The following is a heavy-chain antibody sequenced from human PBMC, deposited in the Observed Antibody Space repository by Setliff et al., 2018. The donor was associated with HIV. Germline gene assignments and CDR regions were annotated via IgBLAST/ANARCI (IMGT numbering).Heavy chain of an antibody. D-gene: IGHD1-1*01. CDR3: AASADGDCATTACTNWFDP. CDR1: GFTFGDYG. CDR2: IRSKAYGGTT. V-gene: IGHV3-49*04. J-gene: IGHJ5*02. Sequence: GSLRLSCTTSGFTFGDYGMSWVRQAPGKGLEWVGFIRSKAYGGTTEYAASVKGRFTISRDDSKSTAYLQLSSLTVEDTAVYFCAASADGDCATTACTNWFDPWGQGTLVTVSS.